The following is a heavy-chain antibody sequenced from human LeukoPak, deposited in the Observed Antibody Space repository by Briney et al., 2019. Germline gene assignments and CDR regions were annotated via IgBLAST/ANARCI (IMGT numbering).Heavy chain of an antibody. D-gene: IGHD4-17*01. J-gene: IGHJ4*02. CDR2: ITPSGGST. CDR3: ARDMLPRTTVTTPGNY. Sequence: ASVKISCKASGYTFTNYYMHWVRQAPGQGLEWLGLITPSGGSTWYAQKFQGRVTMTRDTSISTAYMELTRLRSDDTAVYYCARDMLPRTTVTTPGNYWGQGTLVTVSS. V-gene: IGHV1-46*01. CDR1: GYTFTNYY.